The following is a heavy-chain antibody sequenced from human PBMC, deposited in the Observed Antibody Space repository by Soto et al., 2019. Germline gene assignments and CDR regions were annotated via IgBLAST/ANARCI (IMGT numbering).Heavy chain of an antibody. Sequence: PGGSLRLSCAASGFTFSSYSMNWVRQAPGKGLEWVSAISGSGDSTYYADSVKGRFTISRDNSKNTLYLQMSSLRAEDTAVYYCAKVRSSHSENYFDYWGQGTLVTVSS. CDR1: GFTFSSYS. J-gene: IGHJ4*02. CDR3: AKVRSSHSENYFDY. V-gene: IGHV3-23*01. CDR2: ISGSGDST. D-gene: IGHD2-2*01.